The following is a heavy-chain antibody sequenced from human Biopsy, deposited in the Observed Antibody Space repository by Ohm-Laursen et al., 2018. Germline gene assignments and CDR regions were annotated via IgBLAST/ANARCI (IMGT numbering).Heavy chain of an antibody. V-gene: IGHV3-11*01. CDR1: GFTFGDYY. CDR2: ISGSGVTK. D-gene: IGHD1-26*01. Sequence: GSLRLSCTASGFTFGDYYMSWIRQAPGKGLEWLSYISGSGVTKMYAGSVKGRFTVSRDNAKNSLYLEMNNLTVEDTAVYYCATDGAESYNENWGQGTLVSVSS. J-gene: IGHJ4*02. CDR3: ATDGAESYNEN.